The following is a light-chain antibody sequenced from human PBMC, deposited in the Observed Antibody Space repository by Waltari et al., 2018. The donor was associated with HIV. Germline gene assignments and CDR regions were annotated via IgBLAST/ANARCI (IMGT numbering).Light chain of an antibody. V-gene: IGKV3-20*01. J-gene: IGKJ4*01. CDR1: HSVSSSY. Sequence: EIVLTQSPGTLPLSPGELATLPCRASHSVSSSYLAWDQQKPGQAPKLLIYGASSRATGIPDRFSGSGSGTDCTLTISRLEPEDFAVYYCQQYGSSPLTFGGGTKVEIK. CDR3: QQYGSSPLT. CDR2: GAS.